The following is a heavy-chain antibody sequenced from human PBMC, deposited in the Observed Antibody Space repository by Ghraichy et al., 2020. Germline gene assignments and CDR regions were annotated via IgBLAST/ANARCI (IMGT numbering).Heavy chain of an antibody. V-gene: IGHV4-39*01. CDR3: ARQGIGTVDYGDYSHYYYGMDV. CDR1: GGSISSSSYY. J-gene: IGHJ6*02. Sequence: SQTLSLTCTVSGGSISSSSYYWGWIRQPPGKGLEWIGSIYYSVSTYYNPSLKSRVTISVDTSKNQFSLKLSSVTAADTAVYYCARQGIGTVDYGDYSHYYYGMDVWGQGTTVTVSS. CDR2: IYYSVST. D-gene: IGHD4-17*01.